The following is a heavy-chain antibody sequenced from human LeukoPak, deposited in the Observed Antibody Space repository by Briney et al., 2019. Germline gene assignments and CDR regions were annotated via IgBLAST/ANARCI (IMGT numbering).Heavy chain of an antibody. CDR2: IYYSGST. J-gene: IGHJ5*02. V-gene: IGHV4-39*01. D-gene: IGHD6-13*01. CDR3: ASEVSSSWFTGDHWFDP. Sequence: SETLSLTCTVSGGSISSSSYYWGWLRQPPGTGLEWIGSIYYSGSTYYNPSLKSRVTISVDTSKNQFSLKLSSVTAADTAVYYCASEVSSSWFTGDHWFDPWGQGTLVTVSS. CDR1: GGSISSSSYY.